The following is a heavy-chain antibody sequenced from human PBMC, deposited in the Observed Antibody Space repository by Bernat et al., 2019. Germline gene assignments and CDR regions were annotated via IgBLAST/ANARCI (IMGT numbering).Heavy chain of an antibody. Sequence: QVQLGQYGAKVKKPGSSMKVSCKAYKGTFSSYAISWVRQAPGQGLEWMGGIIPIFGTANYEQKFQGRVTITADESTSTAYMELSSLRSEDTAVYYCARDSCSGGRCSFDYWGQGTLFFV. CDR3: ARDSCSGGRCSFDY. CDR1: KGTFSSYA. J-gene: IGHJ4*02. CDR2: IIPIFGTA. D-gene: IGHD2-15*01. V-gene: IGHV1-69*01.